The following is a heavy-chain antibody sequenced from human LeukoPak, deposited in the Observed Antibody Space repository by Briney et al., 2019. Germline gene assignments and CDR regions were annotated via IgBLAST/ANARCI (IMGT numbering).Heavy chain of an antibody. Sequence: PSETLSLTCTVSGGSISSYYWSWIRQPAGKGLEWIGRIYTSGSTNYNPSLKSRVTISGDTSKNQFSLKLSSVTAADTAVYYCARGRYYYDSIRGLLNYYYYYMDVWGKGTTVTVSS. CDR3: ARGRYYYDSIRGLLNYYYYYMDV. D-gene: IGHD3-22*01. CDR1: GGSISSYY. V-gene: IGHV4-4*07. J-gene: IGHJ6*03. CDR2: IYTSGST.